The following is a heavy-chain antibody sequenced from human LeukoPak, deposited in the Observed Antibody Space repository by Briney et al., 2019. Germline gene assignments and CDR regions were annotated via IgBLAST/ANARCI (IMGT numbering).Heavy chain of an antibody. CDR3: ARGYYYGSGSYYNPAY. D-gene: IGHD3-10*01. J-gene: IGHJ4*02. V-gene: IGHV5-51*01. CDR1: GYSFSSYW. CDR2: IYPADSDT. Sequence: GESLKISCKGLGYSFSSYWIGWVRQMPGKGLEWMGIIYPADSDTRYSPSFQGQVTISADKSISTAYLQWSSLKASDTAMYYCARGYYYGSGSYYNPAYWGQGTLVTVSS.